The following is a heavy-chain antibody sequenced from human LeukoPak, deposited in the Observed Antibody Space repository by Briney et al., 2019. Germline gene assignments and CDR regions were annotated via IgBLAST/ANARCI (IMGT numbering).Heavy chain of an antibody. D-gene: IGHD2-21*01. CDR1: GYTFTSYG. CDR2: ISAYNGNI. V-gene: IGHV1-18*01. Sequence: ASVKVSCKASGYTFTSYGISWVRQAPGQGLEWMGWISAYNGNINYAQKLQGRVTMTTDTSTSTAYMELRSLRSDDTAVYYCARQILLGLDDYWGQETLVTVSS. J-gene: IGHJ4*02. CDR3: ARQILLGLDDY.